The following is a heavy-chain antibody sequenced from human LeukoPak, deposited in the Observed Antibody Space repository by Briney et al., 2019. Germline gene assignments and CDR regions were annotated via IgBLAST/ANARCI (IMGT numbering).Heavy chain of an antibody. CDR2: INPNSGGT. V-gene: IGHV1-2*02. Sequence: GASVKVSCKASGYTFTGYYMHWVRQAPGQGLEWMGWINPNSGGTNYAQKFRGRVTMTRDASISTAYMELSRLRSEDTAVYYCAREKDIVVVPAATGHFDYWGQGTLVTVSS. CDR3: AREKDIVVVPAATGHFDY. J-gene: IGHJ4*02. D-gene: IGHD2-2*01. CDR1: GYTFTGYY.